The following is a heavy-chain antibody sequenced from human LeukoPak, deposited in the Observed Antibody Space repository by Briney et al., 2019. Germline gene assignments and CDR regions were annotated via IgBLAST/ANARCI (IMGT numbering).Heavy chain of an antibody. Sequence: PSETLSLTCAVYGGSFSGYYWSWIRQPPGKGLEWIGEINHSGSTNYNPSLKSRVTISVDTSKNQFSLKLSSVTAADAAVYYCARGMHPDYCGQGTLVTVSS. CDR3: ARGMHPDY. CDR2: INHSGST. V-gene: IGHV4-34*01. J-gene: IGHJ4*02. CDR1: GGSFSGYY.